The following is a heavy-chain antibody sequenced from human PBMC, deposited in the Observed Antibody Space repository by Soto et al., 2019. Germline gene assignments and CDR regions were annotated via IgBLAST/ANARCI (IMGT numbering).Heavy chain of an antibody. CDR2: ISATGGRT. J-gene: IGHJ4*02. CDR3: AKDRRAGGNSAFYFDF. Sequence: GGSLRLSFAALGFNFSNYAATGVAQSPGKGREWVSLISATGGRTYYADSVKGRFTISRDNSHNNLYLQMHSLTAEDTAVYYCAKDRRAGGNSAFYFDFWGQGAQVTVS. V-gene: IGHV3-23*01. D-gene: IGHD3-16*01. CDR1: GFNFSNYA.